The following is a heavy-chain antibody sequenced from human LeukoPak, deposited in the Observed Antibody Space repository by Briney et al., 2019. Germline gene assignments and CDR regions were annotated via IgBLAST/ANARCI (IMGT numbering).Heavy chain of an antibody. V-gene: IGHV4-34*01. CDR3: ATSGGEPYYYYYMDV. CDR2: INHSGST. D-gene: IGHD2-15*01. Sequence: PSETLSLTCAVYGGSFSGYYWSWIRQPPGKGLEWIGEINHSGSTNYNPSLKSRVTISVDTSKNQFSLKLSSVTAADTAVYYCATSGGEPYYYYYMDVWGKGTTVTISS. J-gene: IGHJ6*03. CDR1: GGSFSGYY.